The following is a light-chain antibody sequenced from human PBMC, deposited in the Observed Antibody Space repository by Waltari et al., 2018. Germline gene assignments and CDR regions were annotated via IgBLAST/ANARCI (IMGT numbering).Light chain of an antibody. CDR2: DTS. CDR1: QCVTNY. Sequence: VLIQSPAILPLSPGEWASLSCRASQCVTNYFPLYQQKPGHAPRLLIFDTSNRATGIPARFSGSGFRTDFSLTLSSLEPEDFAVYYCQQRRNWPLTFGGGTKVESK. CDR3: QQRRNWPLT. J-gene: IGKJ4*01. V-gene: IGKV3-11*01.